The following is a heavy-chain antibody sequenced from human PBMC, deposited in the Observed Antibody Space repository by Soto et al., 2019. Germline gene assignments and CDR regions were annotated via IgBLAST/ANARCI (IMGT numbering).Heavy chain of an antibody. CDR1: GDSVSSNSAA. Sequence: SQTLSLTCAISGDSVSSNSAAWNWIRQSPSRGLEWLGRTYYRSKWYNDYAVSVKSRITINPDTSKNQFSLQLNSVTPEDTAVDYCARVSIIVATIVDAFDIWGQGTMVTVSS. D-gene: IGHD5-12*01. CDR3: ARVSIIVATIVDAFDI. J-gene: IGHJ3*02. V-gene: IGHV6-1*01. CDR2: TYYRSKWYN.